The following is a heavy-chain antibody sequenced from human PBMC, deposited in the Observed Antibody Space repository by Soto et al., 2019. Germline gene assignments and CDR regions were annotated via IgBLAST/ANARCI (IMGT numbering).Heavy chain of an antibody. CDR1: GFTFSSYG. CDR3: AKARSGGNCYSCRGGFNS. V-gene: IGHV3-30*18. CDR2: ILYDGSNK. Sequence: QVQLVESGGGVVQPGRSLRLSCVASGFTFSSYGMHWVRPAPGKGLEWVVTILYDGSNKYYADSVKGRFTISRDNSKNTLSLQMNSLRAEDTAVYYCAKARSGGNCYSCRGGFNSWGQGTLVTVSS. J-gene: IGHJ5*02. D-gene: IGHD2-15*01.